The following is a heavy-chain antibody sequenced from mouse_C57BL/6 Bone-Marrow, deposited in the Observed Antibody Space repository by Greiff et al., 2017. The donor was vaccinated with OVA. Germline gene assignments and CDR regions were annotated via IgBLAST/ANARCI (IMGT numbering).Heavy chain of an antibody. D-gene: IGHD1-1*01. CDR3: AREVTTVVATNNWYFDV. CDR1: GFTFSDFY. J-gene: IGHJ1*03. V-gene: IGHV7-1*01. CDR2: SRNKANDYTT. Sequence: EVMLVESGGGLVQSGRSLRLSCATSGFTFSDFYMEWVRQAPGKGLEWIAASRNKANDYTTEYSASVKGRFIVSRDTSQSILYLQMNALRAEDTASYYCAREVTTVVATNNWYFDVWGTGTTVTVSS.